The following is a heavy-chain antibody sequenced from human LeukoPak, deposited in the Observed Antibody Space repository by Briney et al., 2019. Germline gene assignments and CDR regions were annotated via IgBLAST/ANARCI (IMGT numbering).Heavy chain of an antibody. D-gene: IGHD3-9*01. CDR3: AKWGDYDVLTGYYDSDY. J-gene: IGHJ4*02. CDR2: VSGRDTST. CDR1: GFTFSNYA. V-gene: IGHV3-23*01. Sequence: PGGSLRLSCAASGFTFSNYAMSWVRQAPGKGLEWVSAVSGRDTSTYYTDSVKGRSTISRDNSKNTLYLQMNSLSAEDTAIYYCAKWGDYDVLTGYYDSDYWGQGTLVTVSS.